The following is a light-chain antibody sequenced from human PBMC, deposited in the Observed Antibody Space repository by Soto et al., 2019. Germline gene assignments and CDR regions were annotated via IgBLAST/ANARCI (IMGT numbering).Light chain of an antibody. CDR1: QDISNY. V-gene: IGKV1-27*01. CDR2: AAS. Sequence: EIQMTQSPSSLSASVGDRVTITCRASQDISNYLAWYQQKPGKVPKLLIYAASTLQSGVPPRFSGSGSGTDFTLTISSLQPEDVATYYCQKYNSAPRTFGQGTKVEIK. CDR3: QKYNSAPRT. J-gene: IGKJ1*01.